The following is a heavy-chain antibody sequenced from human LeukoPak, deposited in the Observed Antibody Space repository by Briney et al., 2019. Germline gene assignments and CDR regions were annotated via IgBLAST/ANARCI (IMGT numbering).Heavy chain of an antibody. CDR1: GFTFSDSW. CDR3: ARDLGLRGST. CDR2: MYGDMSDI. J-gene: IGHJ5*02. Sequence: GGSPRLACEVSGFTFSDSWMHWVRQTPGKGLVWVSRMYGDMSDISYADSVKGRFTISRDNAKNTVYLQMNSLRGEDTAVYYCARDLGLRGSTWGQGTLVTVSS. D-gene: IGHD4-23*01. V-gene: IGHV3-74*01.